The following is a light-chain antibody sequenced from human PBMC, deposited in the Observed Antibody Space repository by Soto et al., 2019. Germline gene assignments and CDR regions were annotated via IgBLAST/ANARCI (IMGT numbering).Light chain of an antibody. CDR2: DAS. J-gene: IGKJ1*01. Sequence: IQMTLSPSSMSAHVGASVTIAWRASQSISTYLNWYLQKPGKAPKLLISDASSLETGVPSRFSGSGSGTEFTLTINSLQTDDFATYYCLQDYNYPWTFGQGTKVDIK. CDR3: LQDYNYPWT. CDR1: QSISTY. V-gene: IGKV1-6*01.